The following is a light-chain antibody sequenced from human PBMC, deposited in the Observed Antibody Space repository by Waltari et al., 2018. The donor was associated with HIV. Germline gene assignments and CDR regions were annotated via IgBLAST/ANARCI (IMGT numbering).Light chain of an antibody. V-gene: IGLV2-8*01. CDR2: DVN. CDR3: TSYAGDTNYLV. J-gene: IGLJ1*01. Sequence: QSALTQPPSASGSPGQSVTISCTGTSIDDGVYDFFSWYQHRAGKVLNSIIYDVNKRPSGVPERFSGSKSGNTACLTVSGLRAEDDADYDCTSYAGDTNYLVFGTGNKVTVL. CDR1: SIDDGVYDF.